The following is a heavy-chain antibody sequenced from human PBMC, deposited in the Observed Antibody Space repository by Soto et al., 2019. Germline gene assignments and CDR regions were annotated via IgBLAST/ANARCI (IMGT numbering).Heavy chain of an antibody. D-gene: IGHD2-8*01. CDR1: GGSISSGGYY. V-gene: IGHV4-31*03. CDR2: IYYSGST. CDR3: AVCYYYYYYMDV. Sequence: SETLSLTCTVSGGSISSGGYYWSWIRQHPGKGLEWIGYIYYSGSTYYNPSLKSRVTISVDTSKNQFSLKLSSVTAADTAVYYCAVCYYYYYYMDVWGKGTTVTVSS. J-gene: IGHJ6*03.